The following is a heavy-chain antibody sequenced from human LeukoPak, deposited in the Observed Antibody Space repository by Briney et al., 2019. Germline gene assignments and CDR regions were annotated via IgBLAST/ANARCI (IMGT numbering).Heavy chain of an antibody. CDR3: ARVGNKAPFDP. J-gene: IGHJ5*02. V-gene: IGHV4-34*01. CDR1: GGSFSGYY. CDR2: INHSGST. Sequence: SETLSLTCAVYGGSFSGYYWGWIRQPPGKGLEWIGEINHSGSTNYNPSLKSRVTISVGTSKNQFSLKLSSVTAADTAVYYCARVGNKAPFDPWGQGTLVTVSS.